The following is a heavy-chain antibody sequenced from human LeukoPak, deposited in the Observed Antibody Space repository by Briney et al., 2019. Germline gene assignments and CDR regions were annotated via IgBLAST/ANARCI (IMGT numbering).Heavy chain of an antibody. CDR2: IYYSGST. CDR3: VRGAVLVTMMYAQLDY. V-gene: IGHV4-31*03. Sequence: SETLSLTCTVSGGSISSGGYYWSWIRQHPGKGLEWIGYIYYSGSTYYNPSLKSRISMSVDTSKSQFSLKLSSVTAADTAVYYCVRGAVLVTMMYAQLDYWGQGTLVTVSS. D-gene: IGHD3-3*02. CDR1: GGSISSGGYY. J-gene: IGHJ4*02.